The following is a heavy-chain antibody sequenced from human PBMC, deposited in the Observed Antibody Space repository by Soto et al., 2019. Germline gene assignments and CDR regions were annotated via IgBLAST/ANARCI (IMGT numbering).Heavy chain of an antibody. CDR2: IIPIFSTT. V-gene: IGHV1-69*12. CDR1: GGTFSNHA. J-gene: IGHJ3*02. CDR3: AREVVADGTFREDVFDI. D-gene: IGHD1-7*01. Sequence: QVHLVQSGAEVKKPGSSVKVSCKAPGGTFSNHAINWLRQAPGQGLEWMGRIIPIFSTTNYAQKFQGRVTMTADESTITAYVELSSMNQDDTAVYYCAREVVADGTFREDVFDIGCQGTLVTVSS.